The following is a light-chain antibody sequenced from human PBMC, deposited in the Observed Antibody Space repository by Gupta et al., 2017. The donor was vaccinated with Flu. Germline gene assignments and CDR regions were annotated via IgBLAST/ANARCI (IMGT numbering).Light chain of an antibody. CDR3: QQRSSWHT. CDR1: QSVATY. J-gene: IGKJ2*01. Sequence: SLATLSRSPGERATLSCRASQSVATYVAWYQKSPGQAPKLLMYDASNRATGIPDRFSGSGSGTNFSLTISSLEPEDFTVYYCQQRSSWHTFGQGTKLEI. V-gene: IGKV3-11*01. CDR2: DAS.